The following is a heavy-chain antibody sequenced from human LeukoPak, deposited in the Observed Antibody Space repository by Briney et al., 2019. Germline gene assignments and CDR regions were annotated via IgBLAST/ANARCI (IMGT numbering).Heavy chain of an antibody. CDR2: INSDGSST. J-gene: IGHJ6*03. D-gene: IGHD6-13*01. V-gene: IGHV3-74*01. CDR1: GFTFSSYA. CDR3: TRGLAAVYYYYYYMDV. Sequence: PGGSLRLSCAASGFTFSSYAMSWVRQAPGKGLEWVSRINSDGSSTNYADSVKGRFTISRDNAKNTLYLQMNSLRAEDTAVYYCTRGLAAVYYYYYYMDVWGKGTTVTVSS.